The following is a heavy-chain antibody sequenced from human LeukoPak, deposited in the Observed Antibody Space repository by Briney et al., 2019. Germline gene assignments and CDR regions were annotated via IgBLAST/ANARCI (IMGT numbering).Heavy chain of an antibody. CDR1: GYSFTSYW. Sequence: GESLKISCQASGYSFTSYWIGWVRQMPGKGLEWMGIIYPGDSDTRYSPSFQGQVTISADKSISTAYLQWSSLKASDTAMYYCARPYYYDSSSLDYWAQGTLVTVSS. J-gene: IGHJ4*02. CDR2: IYPGDSDT. V-gene: IGHV5-51*01. CDR3: ARPYYYDSSSLDY. D-gene: IGHD3-22*01.